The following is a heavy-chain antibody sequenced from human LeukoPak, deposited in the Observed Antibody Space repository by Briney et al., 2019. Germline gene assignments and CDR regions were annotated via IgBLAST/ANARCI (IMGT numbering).Heavy chain of an antibody. CDR1: GYTFTDYY. CDR3: AREDLYNYPLDF. J-gene: IGHJ1*01. D-gene: IGHD5-24*01. V-gene: IGHV1-2*02. Sequence: GASVKVYCRASGYTFTDYYLHWVRQAPGQGLEWLGWINPNSGDTNFAQKFQGRVTMTRDTSINTAYMELSGLRSDDTAVYYCAREDLYNYPLDFWGQGTLVTVSS. CDR2: INPNSGDT.